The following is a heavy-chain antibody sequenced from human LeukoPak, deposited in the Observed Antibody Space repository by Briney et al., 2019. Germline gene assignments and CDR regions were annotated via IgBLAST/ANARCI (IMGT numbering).Heavy chain of an antibody. Sequence: SVKVSCKASGGTFSSYAISWVRQAPGQGLEWMGGIIPIFGTANYAQKFQGRVTITADKSTSTAYMELSSLRSDDTAVYYCARRLDYFDISGYHTLDYWGQGTLVTVSS. CDR3: ARRLDYFDISGYHTLDY. CDR2: IIPIFGTA. V-gene: IGHV1-69*06. J-gene: IGHJ4*02. CDR1: GGTFSSYA. D-gene: IGHD3-22*01.